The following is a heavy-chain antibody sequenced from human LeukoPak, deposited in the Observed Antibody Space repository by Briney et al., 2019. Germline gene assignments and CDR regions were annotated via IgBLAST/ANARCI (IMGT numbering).Heavy chain of an antibody. CDR2: ISSSSSYI. D-gene: IGHD2-2*01. J-gene: IGHJ5*02. Sequence: GGSLRLSCAASGFTFSSYSMNWVRQAPGKGVEWVSSISSSSSYIYYADSLKGRFTISRDNAKNSLYLQMNSLRAEDTAVYYCARVHCSSTSCYLGWFDPWGQGTLVTVSS. V-gene: IGHV3-21*01. CDR3: ARVHCSSTSCYLGWFDP. CDR1: GFTFSSYS.